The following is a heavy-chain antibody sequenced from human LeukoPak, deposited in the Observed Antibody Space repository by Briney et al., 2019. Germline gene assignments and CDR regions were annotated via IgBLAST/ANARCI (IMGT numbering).Heavy chain of an antibody. CDR3: ARASIMATADY. CDR2: ISSSGSTI. V-gene: IGHV3-11*01. J-gene: IGHJ4*02. D-gene: IGHD5-12*01. CDR1: GFTFSDYY. Sequence: GGSLRLSCAASGFTFSDYYMSWIRQAPGKGLEWVSYISSSGSTIYYADSVKGLFTISRDNAKNSLYLQMNSLRAEDTAVYHCARASIMATADYWGQGTLVTVSS.